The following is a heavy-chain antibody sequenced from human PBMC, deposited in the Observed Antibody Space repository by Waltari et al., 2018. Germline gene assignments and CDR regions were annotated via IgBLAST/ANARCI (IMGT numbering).Heavy chain of an antibody. J-gene: IGHJ4*02. Sequence: VQLVESGGGLVQPGGSLRLSCAASGFTFSDFWLSWVRQAPGKGLEWVANIKQDGSEKYYVDSVKGRFTISRDNAKNSLYLQMNSLRAEDTAVYYCASTDDYYGSGSYYSERNWGQGTLVTVSS. D-gene: IGHD3-10*01. CDR3: ASTDDYYGSGSYYSERN. CDR1: GFTFSDFW. CDR2: IKQDGSEK. V-gene: IGHV3-7*01.